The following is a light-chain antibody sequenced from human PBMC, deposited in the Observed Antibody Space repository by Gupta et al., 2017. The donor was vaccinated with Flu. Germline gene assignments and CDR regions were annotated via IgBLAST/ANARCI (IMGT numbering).Light chain of an antibody. CDR3: QKDNSAPWA. CDR2: AAS. J-gene: IGKJ1*01. Sequence: DIQMTQSPSPLPASVRDRVTITSRASHGISNYLAWYQQKPGKVPKLLIYAASTLESGVPDRFSGSGSGTDFTLTISSVQAEDVGTYYCQKDNSAPWAFGQGTKVEIK. CDR1: HGISNY. V-gene: IGKV1-27*01.